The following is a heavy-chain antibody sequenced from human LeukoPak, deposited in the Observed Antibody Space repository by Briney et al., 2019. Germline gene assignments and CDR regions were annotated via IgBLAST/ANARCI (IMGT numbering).Heavy chain of an antibody. CDR2: ISYDGSNK. CDR1: EFTFSRYG. Sequence: PGGPLRLSCAASEFTFSRYGMHWVRQAPGKGLEWVAVISYDGSNKYYADSVKGRFTVSRDNSNNTLYLQMNSLRVEDTAVYFCARDGESYGSGDFDYWGQGTLVTVSS. V-gene: IGHV3-30-3*01. J-gene: IGHJ4*02. D-gene: IGHD3-10*01. CDR3: ARDGESYGSGDFDY.